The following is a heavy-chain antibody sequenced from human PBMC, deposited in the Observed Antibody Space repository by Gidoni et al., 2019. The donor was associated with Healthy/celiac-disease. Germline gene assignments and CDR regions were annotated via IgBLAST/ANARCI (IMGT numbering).Heavy chain of an antibody. V-gene: IGHV5-51*01. Sequence: EVQLVQSGAAVKTPGESLTISCKGSGSSFTSYWIGWVRPMPGKGLEWMGIIYPGDSDTRYSPSFQGQVTISADKSISTAYLQWSSLKASDTAMYYCARSVGYCGGDCYAEYDPWGQGTLVTVSS. CDR1: GSSFTSYW. D-gene: IGHD2-21*02. CDR2: IYPGDSDT. J-gene: IGHJ5*02. CDR3: ARSVGYCGGDCYAEYDP.